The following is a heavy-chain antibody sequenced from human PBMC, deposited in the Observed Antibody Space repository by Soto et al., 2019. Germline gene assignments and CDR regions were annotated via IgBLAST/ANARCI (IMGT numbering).Heavy chain of an antibody. D-gene: IGHD3-22*01. CDR3: ARHYYDSSGQLGY. CDR1: GYSFTSYW. V-gene: IGHV5-10-1*01. J-gene: IGHJ4*02. CDR2: IDPSDSYT. Sequence: PGESLKISCQGSGYSFTSYWISWVRPLPGKGLEWMGRIDPSDSYTNYSPSFQGHVTISADKSISTAYLQWSSLKASDTAMYYCARHYYDSSGQLGYWGQGTLVTVSS.